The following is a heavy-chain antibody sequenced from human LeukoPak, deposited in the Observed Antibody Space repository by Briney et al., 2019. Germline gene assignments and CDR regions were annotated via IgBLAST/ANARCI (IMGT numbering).Heavy chain of an antibody. D-gene: IGHD4-17*01. J-gene: IGHJ4*02. CDR1: RFNLSAYT. V-gene: IGHV3-21*01. Sequence: GSLRLSCAASRFNLSAYTMNWVRQAPGKGLEWVSSISSSSVYIYYADSVKGRFTISRDNAKNSLYLQMNSLRAEDTAVYYCARTNDDYGDYIFDYWGQGTLVTVSS. CDR2: ISSSSVYI. CDR3: ARTNDDYGDYIFDY.